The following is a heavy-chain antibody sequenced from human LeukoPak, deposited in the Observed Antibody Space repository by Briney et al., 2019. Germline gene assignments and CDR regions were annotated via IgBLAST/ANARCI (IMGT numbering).Heavy chain of an antibody. D-gene: IGHD1-1*01. CDR2: IYTSRST. CDR1: GGSISSYY. CDR3: ARDLINDLGIGFDY. V-gene: IGHV4-4*07. J-gene: IGHJ4*02. Sequence: PSETLSLTCTVSGGSISSYYWSWLRQPAGKGLEWIGRIYTSRSTNYNPSLKSRVTMSVDTSKNQFSLKLSSVTAADTAVYYCARDLINDLGIGFDYWGQGTLVTVSS.